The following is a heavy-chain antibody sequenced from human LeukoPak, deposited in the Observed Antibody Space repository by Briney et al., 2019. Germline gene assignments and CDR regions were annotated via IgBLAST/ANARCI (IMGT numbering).Heavy chain of an antibody. CDR3: ARDGISYYDFRSGYYSFVY. CDR2: ISAYNGNT. V-gene: IGHV1-18*01. CDR1: GYTFTSYG. J-gene: IGHJ4*02. Sequence: GASVKVSCKASGYTFTSYGISWVRQAPGQGLEWMGWISAYNGNTNYAQKLQGRVTMTTDTSTSTAYMELRSLRSDDTAVYYCARDGISYYDFRSGYYSFVYWGQGTLVTVSS. D-gene: IGHD3-3*01.